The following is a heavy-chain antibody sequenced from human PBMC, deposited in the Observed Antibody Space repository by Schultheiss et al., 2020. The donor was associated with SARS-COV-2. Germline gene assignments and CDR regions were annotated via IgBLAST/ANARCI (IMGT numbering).Heavy chain of an antibody. CDR2: ISGSGGST. CDR3: ARGRNDFWSGYWFDY. J-gene: IGHJ4*02. D-gene: IGHD3-3*01. V-gene: IGHV3-23*01. Sequence: GGSLRLSCAASGFTVSSNYMSWVRQAPGKGLEWVSAISGSGGSTYYADSVKGRFTISRDNSKNTLYLQMNSLRAEDTAVYYCARGRNDFWSGYWFDYWGQGTLVTVSS. CDR1: GFTVSSNY.